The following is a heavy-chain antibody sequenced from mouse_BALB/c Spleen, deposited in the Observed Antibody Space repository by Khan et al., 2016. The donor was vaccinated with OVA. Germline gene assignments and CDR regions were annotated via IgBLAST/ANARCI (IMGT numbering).Heavy chain of an antibody. CDR2: ISYSGST. J-gene: IGHJ2*01. V-gene: IGHV3-2*02. CDR3: GRDYGSSYYYFDY. D-gene: IGHD1-1*01. Sequence: EVQLQESGPGLVKPSQSLSLTCTVTGYSITSDYAWNWIRQFPGNKLEWMGYISYSGSTSYNPSLKSRISITRATSKNQFFLQLNSVTTEDTATYYCGRDYGSSYYYFDYWGQGTTLTVSS. CDR1: GYSITSDYA.